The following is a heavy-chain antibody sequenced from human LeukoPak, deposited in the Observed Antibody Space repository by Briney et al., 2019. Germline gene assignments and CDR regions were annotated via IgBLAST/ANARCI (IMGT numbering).Heavy chain of an antibody. D-gene: IGHD2-2*01. CDR2: IYYTGVI. CDR1: GGSISGHY. Sequence: SETLSLTCTVSGGSISGHYWSWIRQPPGKGLEWIGHIYYTGVINYDPSLKSRVTMLVDTSKNQFSLEVTSVTAADTAVYYCARLTRLAPVGTTYYHSLDVWGQGSTVTVSS. CDR3: ARLTRLAPVGTTYYHSLDV. J-gene: IGHJ6*02. V-gene: IGHV4-59*08.